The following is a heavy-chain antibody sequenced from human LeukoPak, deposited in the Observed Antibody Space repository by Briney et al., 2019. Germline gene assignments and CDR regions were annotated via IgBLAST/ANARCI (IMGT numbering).Heavy chain of an antibody. V-gene: IGHV3-64D*06. D-gene: IGHD1-26*01. CDR1: GFTFTTYT. J-gene: IGHJ4*01. Sequence: GGSLRLSCSASGFTFTTYTMHWVRQAPGKGLEYVSTFSTIGSSTYYADSVKGRFTISRDNSKNTLYLHMSSLRVEDTAVYYCVKDLIGSYSFEYWGHGTLVTASS. CDR2: FSTIGSST. CDR3: VKDLIGSYSFEY.